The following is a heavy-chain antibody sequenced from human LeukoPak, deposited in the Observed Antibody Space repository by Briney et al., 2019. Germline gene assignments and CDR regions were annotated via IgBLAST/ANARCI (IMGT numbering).Heavy chain of an antibody. Sequence: PGGSLRLSCAASGFTFSSYSMNWVRQAPGKGLEWVSSIGSSSSYIYYADSVKGRFTISRDNAKNSLYLQMNSLRAEDTAVYYCARDPARNYYGSGNFIGGGAFDIWGQGTMDTVSS. CDR3: ARDPARNYYGSGNFIGGGAFDI. D-gene: IGHD3-10*01. CDR2: IGSSSSYI. CDR1: GFTFSSYS. V-gene: IGHV3-21*01. J-gene: IGHJ3*02.